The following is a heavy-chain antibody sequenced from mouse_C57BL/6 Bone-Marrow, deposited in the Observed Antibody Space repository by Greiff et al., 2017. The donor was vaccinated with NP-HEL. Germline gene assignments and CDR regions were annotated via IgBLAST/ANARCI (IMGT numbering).Heavy chain of an antibody. Sequence: EVKLMESGPGLVKPSQSLSLTCSVTGYSITSGYYWNWIRQFPGNKLEWMGYISYDGSNNYNPSLKNRISITRDTSKNQFFLKLNSVTTEDTATYYCAVNYYGSSSLYAMDYWGQGTSVTVSS. CDR1: GYSITSGYY. CDR2: ISYDGSN. D-gene: IGHD1-1*01. V-gene: IGHV3-6*01. CDR3: AVNYYGSSSLYAMDY. J-gene: IGHJ4*01.